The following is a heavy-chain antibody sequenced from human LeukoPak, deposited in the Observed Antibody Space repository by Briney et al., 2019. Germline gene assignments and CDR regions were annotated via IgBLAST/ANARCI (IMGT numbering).Heavy chain of an antibody. CDR2: IYPGDSDS. V-gene: IGHV5-51*01. J-gene: IGHJ4*02. CDR3: ARLASAWNFDY. CDR1: GYSFTSYW. Sequence: GESLKISGKGSGYSFTSYWIGWVRQMPGKGLEWMGIIYPGDSDSRYSPSFQGQVTISADKSISTVYLQWSSLKASDTAMYYCARLASAWNFDYWGQGTLVTVSS. D-gene: IGHD6-19*01.